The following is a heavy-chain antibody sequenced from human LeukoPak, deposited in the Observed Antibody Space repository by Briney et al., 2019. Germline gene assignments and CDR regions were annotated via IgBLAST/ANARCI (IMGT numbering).Heavy chain of an antibody. V-gene: IGHV3-74*01. CDR2: IKGDGSDT. D-gene: IGHD4-17*01. J-gene: IGHJ4*02. Sequence: GGSLRLSCAASGFTFSSYWMHWVRQTPGKGLVWFSRIKGDGSDTLYADSVKGRFTISRDNSKNTLYLQTSSLGVDDTAVYYCARASTTVPNLLDYWGQGALVSVSS. CDR1: GFTFSSYW. CDR3: ARASTTVPNLLDY.